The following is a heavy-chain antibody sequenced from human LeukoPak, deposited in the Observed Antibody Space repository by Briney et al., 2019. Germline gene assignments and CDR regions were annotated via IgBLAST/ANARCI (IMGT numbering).Heavy chain of an antibody. CDR2: IYPGDSDT. V-gene: IGHV5-51*01. D-gene: IGHD4-17*01. CDR1: GYSFTSYW. J-gene: IGHJ4*02. Sequence: GESLKISCQGSGYSFTSYWIGWVRQMSGKGLEWMGIIYPGDSDTRYSPSFQGQVTISADKSISTAYLQWSSLKASDTAMYYCARTGLYGDYVEGEYYFDYWGQGTLVTVSS. CDR3: ARTGLYGDYVEGEYYFDY.